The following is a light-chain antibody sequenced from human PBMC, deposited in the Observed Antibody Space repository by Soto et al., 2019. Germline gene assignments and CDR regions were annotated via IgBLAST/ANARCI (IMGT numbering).Light chain of an antibody. V-gene: IGKV3-15*01. Sequence: EIVLTQSPATLSVSAGERATLSCRASQSLRSSLAWYQQKPGQAPRLPIYGASTRATGIPARFSGSGSGTEFTLTISSLQSEDFAVYFCQQYNIWPQTFGQGTKVDIK. CDR1: QSLRSS. CDR2: GAS. J-gene: IGKJ1*01. CDR3: QQYNIWPQT.